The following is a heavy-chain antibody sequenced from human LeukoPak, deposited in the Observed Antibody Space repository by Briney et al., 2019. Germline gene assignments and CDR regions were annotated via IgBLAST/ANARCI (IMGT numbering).Heavy chain of an antibody. D-gene: IGHD2-15*01. CDR3: ANIYCSGGTCTYFDD. J-gene: IGHJ4*02. V-gene: IGHV3-74*01. CDR2: INSDGSTT. CDR1: GFSFSSSW. Sequence: GGSLRLSCAASGFSFSSSWMHWVRQAPGKGLVWVSRINSDGSTTNYADSVKGRFTISRDNAKNSLYLQMNSLRAEDTAVYYCANIYCSGGTCTYFDDWGQGTLVTVSS.